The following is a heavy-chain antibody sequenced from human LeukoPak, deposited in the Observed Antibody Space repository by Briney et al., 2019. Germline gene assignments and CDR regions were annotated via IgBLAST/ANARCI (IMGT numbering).Heavy chain of an antibody. D-gene: IGHD6-19*01. CDR3: ARETSSGWALDY. CDR2: ISSSSSTI. J-gene: IGHJ4*02. V-gene: IGHV3-48*02. Sequence: GGSLRLSCAASGFTFSSYIMNWVRQAPGKGLEWVSYISSSSSTIHYADSVKGRFTISRDNAKNSLYLQMNSLRDEDTAVYYCARETSSGWALDYWGQGTLVTVSS. CDR1: GFTFSSYI.